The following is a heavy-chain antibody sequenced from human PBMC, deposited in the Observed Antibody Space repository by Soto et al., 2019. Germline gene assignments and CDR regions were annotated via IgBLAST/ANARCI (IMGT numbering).Heavy chain of an antibody. CDR1: GVSVSRDYQ. Sequence: SETLSLTCTVSGVSVSRDYQWIWIRQPPGKGLEWIGHISYSGSPYYHPSLRSRLSISVDTSKNQFSLKVKSVTAADTAVYYCARAWDFWGQGTLVTVSS. CDR2: ISYSGSP. V-gene: IGHV4-30-4*01. CDR3: ARAWDF. D-gene: IGHD1-26*01. J-gene: IGHJ1*01.